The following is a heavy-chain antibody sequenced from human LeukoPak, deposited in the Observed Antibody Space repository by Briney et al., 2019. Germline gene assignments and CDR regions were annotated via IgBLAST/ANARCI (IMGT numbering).Heavy chain of an antibody. D-gene: IGHD1-14*01. CDR1: GFTFDDYA. Sequence: GGSLRLSCAASGFTFDDYAMHWVRQAPGKGPEWVSYVTANGGGTYYADSVKGRFVISRDNSKNSLYLQMNILRPEDTALYYCAKILNPHAFDIWGHGTMVTVSS. CDR2: VTANGGGT. V-gene: IGHV3-43*02. CDR3: AKILNPHAFDI. J-gene: IGHJ3*02.